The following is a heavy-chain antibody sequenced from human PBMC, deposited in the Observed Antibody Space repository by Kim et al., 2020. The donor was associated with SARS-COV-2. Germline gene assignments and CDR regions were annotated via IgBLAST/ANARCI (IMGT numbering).Heavy chain of an antibody. D-gene: IGHD3-16*02. V-gene: IGHV4-31*03. CDR1: GGSISSGGYY. CDR2: IYYSGST. Sequence: SETLSLTCTVSGGSISSGGYYWSWIRQHPGKGLEWIGYIYYSGSTYYNPSLKSRVTISVDTSKNQFSLKLSSVTAADTAVYYCARDPLKNPVPLSYYYYDMDVWGQGTTVTVSS. CDR3: ARDPLKNPVPLSYYYYDMDV. J-gene: IGHJ6*02.